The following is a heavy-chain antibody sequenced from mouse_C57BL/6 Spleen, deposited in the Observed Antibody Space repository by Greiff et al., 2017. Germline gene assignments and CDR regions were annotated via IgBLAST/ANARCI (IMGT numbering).Heavy chain of an antibody. V-gene: IGHV1-54*01. CDR2: INPGRGGT. CDR1: GYAFTNYL. Sequence: VQLQQSGAELVRPGTSVKVSCKASGYAFTNYLIEWVKQRPGQGLEWIGVINPGRGGTNYNEKFKGKATLTADTSSSTAYMQRSSLTSEDAAVYFGARAGDGRNNWYFDVWGTGTTVTVSS. CDR3: ARAGDGRNNWYFDV. J-gene: IGHJ1*03. D-gene: IGHD1-1*01.